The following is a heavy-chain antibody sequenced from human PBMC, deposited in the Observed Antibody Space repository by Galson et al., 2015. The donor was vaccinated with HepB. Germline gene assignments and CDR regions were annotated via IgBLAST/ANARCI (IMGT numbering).Heavy chain of an antibody. V-gene: IGHV3-48*04. CDR1: GFTFSSYS. Sequence: SLRLSCAASGFTFSSYSMNWVRQAPGKGLEWVSYISSSSSTIYYADSVKGRFTISRDNAKNSLYLQMNSLRAEDTAVYYCARDDYGDYPTHYYYGMDVWGQGTTVTVSS. J-gene: IGHJ6*02. CDR2: ISSSSSTI. D-gene: IGHD4-17*01. CDR3: ARDDYGDYPTHYYYGMDV.